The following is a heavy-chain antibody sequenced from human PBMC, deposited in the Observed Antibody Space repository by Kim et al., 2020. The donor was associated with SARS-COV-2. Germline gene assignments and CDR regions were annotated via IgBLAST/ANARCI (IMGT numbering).Heavy chain of an antibody. J-gene: IGHJ4*02. Sequence: SETLSLTCTISGGSIRGHFWSWIRQSAGKGLEFVGRLFPGGSSDYSPSLMSRVAMSSDTSTNKVSLTLRSVTAADTAGDYCARDRRGVTGTYYYDDCGQG. CDR2: LFPGGSS. CDR1: GGSIRGHF. V-gene: IGHV4-4*07. D-gene: IGHD2-21*02. CDR3: ARDRRGVTGTYYYDD.